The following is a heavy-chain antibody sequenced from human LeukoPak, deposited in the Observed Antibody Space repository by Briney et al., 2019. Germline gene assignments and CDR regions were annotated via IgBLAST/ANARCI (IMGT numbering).Heavy chain of an antibody. V-gene: IGHV1-2*02. D-gene: IGHD3-16*02. CDR3: ARSITFGGVIVIFGYYFDY. CDR2: INPNSGGT. J-gene: IGHJ4*02. Sequence: GASVKVSCKASGYIFTGYYMHWVRQAPGQGLEWMGWINPNSGGTNYAQKFQGRVTMTRDTSISTAYMELSRLRSDDTAVYYCARSITFGGVIVIFGYYFDYWGQGTLVTVSS. CDR1: GYIFTGYY.